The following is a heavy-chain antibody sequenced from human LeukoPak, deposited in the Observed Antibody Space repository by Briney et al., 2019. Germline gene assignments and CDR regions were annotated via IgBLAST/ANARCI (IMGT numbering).Heavy chain of an antibody. CDR1: GFTFSSYG. CDR3: AKTSLSDPSGHYYYMDV. Sequence: GGSLRLSCAASGFTFSSYGINWVRQAPGKGLEWVAFIRFDGTSEFYADSVKARFTISRDNSQNTVSLQLNNLRIEDTALYYCAKTSLSDPSGHYYYMDVWGKGTTVTVSS. V-gene: IGHV3-30*02. CDR2: IRFDGTSE. D-gene: IGHD3-3*01. J-gene: IGHJ6*03.